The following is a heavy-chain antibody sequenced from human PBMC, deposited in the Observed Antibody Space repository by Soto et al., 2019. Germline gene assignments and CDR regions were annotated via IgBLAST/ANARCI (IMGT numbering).Heavy chain of an antibody. CDR3: ARPGGYCSSTSCRSGFDP. Sequence: QVQLQQWGAGLLKPSETLSLTCAVYGGSFSGYYWSWIRQPPGKGLEWIGEINHSGSTNYNPSLKSRVTISVDTSKNQFSLKLSSVTAADTAVYYCARPGGYCSSTSCRSGFDPWGQGTLVTVSS. D-gene: IGHD2-2*01. CDR1: GGSFSGYY. V-gene: IGHV4-34*01. J-gene: IGHJ5*02. CDR2: INHSGST.